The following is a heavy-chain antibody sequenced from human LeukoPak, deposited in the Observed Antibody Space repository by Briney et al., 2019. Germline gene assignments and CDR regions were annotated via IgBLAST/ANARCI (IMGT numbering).Heavy chain of an antibody. CDR3: ARACDMTVCSFDN. Sequence: GGSLRLSCAVSGFTLSYYWMSWVSRAQGKGMGWVDNMKQDGSEEMYVGSVKGRFAISRDNAKNSVYLEMNNLRAEDTAVYYCARACDMTVCSFDNWGQGTLVTVSS. D-gene: IGHD3-16*01. V-gene: IGHV3-7*01. CDR2: MKQDGSEE. J-gene: IGHJ4*02. CDR1: GFTLSYYW.